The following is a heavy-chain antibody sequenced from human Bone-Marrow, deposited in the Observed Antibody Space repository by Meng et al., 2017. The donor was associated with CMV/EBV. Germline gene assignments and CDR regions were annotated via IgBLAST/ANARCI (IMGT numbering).Heavy chain of an antibody. CDR3: AKTPSLYYYFSMDV. V-gene: IGHV1-2*07. Sequence: ASVKVSCKASGYTFTGYYMHWVRQAPGQRLEWMGWINPNSGGTNYVYKFQGRVTMTRDTSISTAYMELSRLRSDDTAVYYCAKTPSLYYYFSMDVWGQGTTVTVSS. CDR1: GYTFTGYY. D-gene: IGHD4-23*01. CDR2: INPNSGGT. J-gene: IGHJ6*02.